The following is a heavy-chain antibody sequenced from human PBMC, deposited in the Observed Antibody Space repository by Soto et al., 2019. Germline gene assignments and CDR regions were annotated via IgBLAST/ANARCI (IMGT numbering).Heavy chain of an antibody. CDR1: GVSLTTNNW. D-gene: IGHD2-15*01. J-gene: IGHJ5*01. CDR3: ARGGYCSGGSCSGWFDS. CDR2: IYQTGNT. V-gene: IGHV4-4*02. Sequence: QVQLQESGPGLVKPSETLSLTCAVSGVSLTTNNWWTWVRQAPGKGLEWVGEIYQTGNTNYNPSXNSRVIASLDKSXNXFFLKLTSVTAADTAIYYCARGGYCSGGSCSGWFDSWGQGTLVTVSS.